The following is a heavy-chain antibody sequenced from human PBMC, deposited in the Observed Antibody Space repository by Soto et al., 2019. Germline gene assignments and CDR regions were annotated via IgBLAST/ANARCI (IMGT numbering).Heavy chain of an antibody. D-gene: IGHD6-19*01. CDR1: GGSISTADYY. CDR3: VSDDDSGGYIGY. V-gene: IGHV4-30-4*01. J-gene: IGHJ4*02. CDR2: IYYRGST. Sequence: QVQLHESGPGLVRPSQTLSLTCNVSGGSISTADYYWSWIRQPPGKGLEWIGYIYYRGSTYYNPSLESRVAISIDTSKSQFSLTLTAVTAADMAVYSCVSDDDSGGYIGYWGQGTLVTVSS.